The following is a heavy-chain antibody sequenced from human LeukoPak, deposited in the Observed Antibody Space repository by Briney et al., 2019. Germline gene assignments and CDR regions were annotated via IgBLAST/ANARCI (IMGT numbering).Heavy chain of an antibody. CDR2: ISSDGSIK. CDR1: KFTFSHYG. CDR3: VKEYHSRGFGAYFDY. V-gene: IGHV3-30*18. D-gene: IGHD3-3*01. J-gene: IGHJ4*02. Sequence: GGSLRLSFTASKFTFSHYGMQWVRQAPGKGLEWVAVISSDGSIKVYADSVKGRFTLSRDNSINTVDLQMNSLRAEDTAVYYCVKEYHSRGFGAYFDYWGQGTLVTVSS.